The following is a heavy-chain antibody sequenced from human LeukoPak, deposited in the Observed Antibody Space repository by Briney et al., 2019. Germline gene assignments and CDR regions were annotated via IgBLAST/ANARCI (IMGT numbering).Heavy chain of an antibody. D-gene: IGHD3-22*01. CDR3: AGGPLQMGYYDSSGYSSFDY. V-gene: IGHV3-21*04. CDR2: ISSSSSYI. J-gene: IGHJ4*02. CDR1: GFTFSSYS. Sequence: PGGSLRLSCAASGFTFSSYSMNWVRQAPGKGLEWVSSISSSSSYIYYADSVKGRFTISRDNAKNSLYLQMNSLRAEDTAVYYCAGGPLQMGYYDSSGYSSFDYWGQGTLVTVSS.